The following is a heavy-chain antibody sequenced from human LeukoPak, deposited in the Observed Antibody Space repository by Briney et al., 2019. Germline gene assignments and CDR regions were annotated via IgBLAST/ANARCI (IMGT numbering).Heavy chain of an antibody. CDR3: ARENYGDYVEAFDI. D-gene: IGHD4-17*01. CDR2: IGSSISSK. Sequence: IGSSISSKYYAESVKGRFTISRDNAKNSLYLQMNSLRAEDTAVYYCARENYGDYVEAFDIWGQGTMVTVSS. V-gene: IGHV3-21*01. J-gene: IGHJ3*02.